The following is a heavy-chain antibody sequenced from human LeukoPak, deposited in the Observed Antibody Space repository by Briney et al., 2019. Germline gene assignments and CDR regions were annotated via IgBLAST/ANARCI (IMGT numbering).Heavy chain of an antibody. J-gene: IGHJ5*02. CDR2: MNPNSGNT. Sequence: ASVKVSCKASGYTSTSYDINWVRQATGQGLEWMGWMNPNSGNTGYAQKFQGRVTMTRNTSISTAYMELSSLRSEDTAVYYCARVTEGYYDFWSGYSNWFDPWGQGTLVTVSS. CDR3: ARVTEGYYDFWSGYSNWFDP. CDR1: GYTSTSYD. D-gene: IGHD3-3*01. V-gene: IGHV1-8*01.